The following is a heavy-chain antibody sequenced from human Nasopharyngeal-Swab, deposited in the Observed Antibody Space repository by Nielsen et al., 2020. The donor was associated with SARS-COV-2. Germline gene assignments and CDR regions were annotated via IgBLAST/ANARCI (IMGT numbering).Heavy chain of an antibody. CDR3: AKDRNDYIWGSYRLTFDY. Sequence: WIRQPPGKGLEWVAVIWYDGSNKYYVDSVKGRFTISRDNSKNTLYLQMNSLRAEDTAVYYCAKDRNDYIWGSYRLTFDYWGQGTLVTVSS. J-gene: IGHJ4*02. CDR2: IWYDGSNK. V-gene: IGHV3-33*06. D-gene: IGHD3-16*02.